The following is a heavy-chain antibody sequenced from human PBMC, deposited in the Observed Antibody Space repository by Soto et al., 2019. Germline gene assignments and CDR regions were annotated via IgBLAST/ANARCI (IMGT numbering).Heavy chain of an antibody. J-gene: IGHJ4*02. D-gene: IGHD3-22*01. Sequence: GGSLRLSCAASGFTFSSYAMHWVRQAPGKGLEWVALISYDGSDKDYADSVKGRFTISRDNSRNTLFLQMNGLRAEDTAVYYCARDYYKYYDSSGYYRSPAYWGQGTMVTVSS. CDR1: GFTFSSYA. CDR3: ARDYYKYYDSSGYYRSPAY. CDR2: ISYDGSDK. V-gene: IGHV3-30-3*01.